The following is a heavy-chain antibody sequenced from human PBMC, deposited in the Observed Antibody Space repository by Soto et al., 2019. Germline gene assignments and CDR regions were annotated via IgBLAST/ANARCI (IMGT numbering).Heavy chain of an antibody. J-gene: IGHJ4*02. CDR2: INHSGST. V-gene: IGHV4-34*01. CDR1: GGSFSGYY. CDR3: ARVRGWYPLDY. Sequence: QVQLQQWGAGLLKPSETLSLTCAVYGGSFSGYYWNWIRQPPGKGLEWIGEINHSGSTNYNPSLKSRVTIAVDTYKNQFSLKLSSVTAADTAVYYCARVRGWYPLDYWGQGTLVTVSS. D-gene: IGHD6-19*01.